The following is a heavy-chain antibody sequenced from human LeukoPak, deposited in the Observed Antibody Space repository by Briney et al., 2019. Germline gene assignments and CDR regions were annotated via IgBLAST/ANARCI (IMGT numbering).Heavy chain of an antibody. D-gene: IGHD2-15*01. CDR1: GYSFSSYW. J-gene: IGHJ4*02. V-gene: IGHV5-10-1*01. CDR3: ARGVGYCSGGSCYEVYDY. Sequence: GESLKISCKGSGYSFSSYWISWVRQMPGKGLEWMGRIDPSDSNTKYSPSFQGHVTISADKSISTAYLQWSSLKASDTAMYYCARGVGYCSGGSCYEVYDYWGQGTLVTVSS. CDR2: IDPSDSNT.